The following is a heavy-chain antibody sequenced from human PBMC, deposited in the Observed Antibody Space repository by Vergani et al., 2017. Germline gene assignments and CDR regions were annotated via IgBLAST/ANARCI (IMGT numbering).Heavy chain of an antibody. CDR2: INHSGST. D-gene: IGHD5-18*01. J-gene: IGHJ4*02. V-gene: IGHV4-34*01. Sequence: QVQLQESGPGLVKPSETLSLTCAVYGGSFSGYYWSWIRQPPGKGLEWIGEINHSGSTNYNPSLKSRVTISVDTSKNQFSLKLSSVTAADTAVYYCARGGGTAMVAYFDYWGQGTLVTVSS. CDR1: GGSFSGYY. CDR3: ARGGGTAMVAYFDY.